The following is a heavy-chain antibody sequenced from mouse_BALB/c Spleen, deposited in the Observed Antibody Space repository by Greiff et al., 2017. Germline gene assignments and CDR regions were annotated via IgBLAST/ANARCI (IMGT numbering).Heavy chain of an antibody. D-gene: IGHD2-3*01. CDR3: ARNLGDGYYAMDY. V-gene: IGHV2-2*02. J-gene: IGHJ4*01. Sequence: QVQLKESGPGLVQPSQSLSITCTVSGFSLTSYGVHWVRQSPGKGLEWLGVIWSGGSTDYNAAFISRLSISKDNSKSQVFFKMNSLQANDTAIYYCARNLGDGYYAMDYWGQGTSVTVSS. CDR1: GFSLTSYG. CDR2: IWSGGST.